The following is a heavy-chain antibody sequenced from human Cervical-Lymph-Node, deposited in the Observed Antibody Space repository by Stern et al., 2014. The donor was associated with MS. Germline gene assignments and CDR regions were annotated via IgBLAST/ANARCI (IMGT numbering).Heavy chain of an antibody. D-gene: IGHD2-15*01. CDR3: ATAPKYCSGCSCYFRAFDI. CDR2: FDPEDGET. J-gene: IGHJ3*02. V-gene: IGHV1-24*01. CDR1: GYTLTELY. Sequence: VQLVQSGAEVKKPGASVKVSCKVSGYTLTELYMHWVRQAPGKGLEWMGGFDPEDGETIYAQKFHGRVSMTEDPSPDTAYMELSILRSEDTSVYYFATAPKYCSGCSCYFRAFDIWGQGTMVTVSS.